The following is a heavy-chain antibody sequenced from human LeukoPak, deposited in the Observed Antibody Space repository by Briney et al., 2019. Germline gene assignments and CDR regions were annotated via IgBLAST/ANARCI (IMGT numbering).Heavy chain of an antibody. D-gene: IGHD6-13*01. Sequence: SETLSHTCTVSGGSITSSSYYWVWIRQAPGKGPEWIGSIFHSGSTYYNPSLKSRVTISVDTSKNQFSLKLTSVTAADTAVYYCARGQGAAAPVDYWGQGTLVTVSS. CDR2: IFHSGST. CDR1: GGSITSSSYY. V-gene: IGHV4-39*07. J-gene: IGHJ4*02. CDR3: ARGQGAAAPVDY.